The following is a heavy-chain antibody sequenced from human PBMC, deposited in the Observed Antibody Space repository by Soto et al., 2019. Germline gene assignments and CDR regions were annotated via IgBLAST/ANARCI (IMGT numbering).Heavy chain of an antibody. CDR3: ARNYDILTGYDYGMDV. CDR1: GYTFTSYD. J-gene: IGHJ6*02. D-gene: IGHD3-9*01. Sequence: ASVKVSCKASGYTFTSYDINWVRQATGQGLEWMGWMNPNSGNTGYAQKFQGRVTMTRDTSTSTVYMELSSLRSEDTAVYYCARNYDILTGYDYGMDVWGQGTTVTVSS. CDR2: MNPNSGNT. V-gene: IGHV1-8*01.